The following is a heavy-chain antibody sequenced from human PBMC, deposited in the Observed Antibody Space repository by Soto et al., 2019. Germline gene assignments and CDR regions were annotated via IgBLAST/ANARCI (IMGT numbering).Heavy chain of an antibody. V-gene: IGHV1-3*01. Sequence: QVQLVQSGAEVKKPGASVKVSCKASGYTFTTYVMHWVRQAPGQRLEWMGWINAGNGDTKYSQKFQGRVTITRDTSASTVYMEVSSPRSEDTAVYYRAREKYGSAFDYWGQGTLVTVSS. CDR3: AREKYGSAFDY. CDR1: GYTFTTYV. CDR2: INAGNGDT. D-gene: IGHD1-26*01. J-gene: IGHJ4*02.